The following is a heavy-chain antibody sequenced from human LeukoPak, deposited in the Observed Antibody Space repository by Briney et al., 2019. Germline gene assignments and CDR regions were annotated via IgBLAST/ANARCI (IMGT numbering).Heavy chain of an antibody. CDR2: ISYDGSYK. D-gene: IGHD4-23*01. Sequence: GESLRLSCAASGFSFSRYAMHWVRQAPGKGLEWVAVISYDGSYKDYADSVKGRFTISRDNSKNTLLLQMNSLRAEDTAVYYCARGARKGDDYGGFFDYWGQGTLVTVSS. J-gene: IGHJ4*02. V-gene: IGHV3-30*04. CDR3: ARGARKGDDYGGFFDY. CDR1: GFSFSRYA.